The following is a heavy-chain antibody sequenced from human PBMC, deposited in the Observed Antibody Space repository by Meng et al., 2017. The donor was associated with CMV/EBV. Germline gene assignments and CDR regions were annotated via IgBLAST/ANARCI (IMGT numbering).Heavy chain of an antibody. CDR2: TYYRSKWYN. Sequence: SQTLSLTCAISGDSVSSNSAAWNWIRQSPSRGLEWLGRTYYRSKWYNDYAVSVKSRITINPDTSKNQFSLQLNSVTPEDTAVYYCAFSDCSSTSCWFDYWGQGTLVTVSS. J-gene: IGHJ4*02. CDR3: AFSDCSSTSCWFDY. CDR1: GDSVSSNSAA. D-gene: IGHD2-2*01. V-gene: IGHV6-1*01.